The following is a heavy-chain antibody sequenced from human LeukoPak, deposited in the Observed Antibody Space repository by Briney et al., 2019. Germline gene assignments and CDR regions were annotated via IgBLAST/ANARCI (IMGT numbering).Heavy chain of an antibody. V-gene: IGHV4-34*01. D-gene: IGHD3-10*01. J-gene: IGHJ3*02. Sequence: PSETLSLTCTVYGGSFSGYYWSWIRQPPGKGLEWIGEINHSGSTNYNPSLKSRVTISVDTSKNQFSLKLSSVTAADTAVYYCARGWYYYGSGSPLHIWGQETMVTVSS. CDR3: ARGWYYYGSGSPLHI. CDR2: INHSGST. CDR1: GGSFSGYY.